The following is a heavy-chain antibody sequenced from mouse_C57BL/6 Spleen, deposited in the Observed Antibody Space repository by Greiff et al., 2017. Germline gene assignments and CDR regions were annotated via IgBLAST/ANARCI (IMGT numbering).Heavy chain of an antibody. J-gene: IGHJ4*01. CDR2: IRNKANGYTT. D-gene: IGHD4-1*01. Sequence: EVMLVESGGGLVQPGGSLSLSCAASGFTFTDYYMSWVRQPPGKALEWVGFIRNKANGYTTEYSASVMGRFTISRDNYQSILYLQMNALGADDSATDYCAVTGPGSMDYWGQGTSVTVSS. CDR3: AVTGPGSMDY. CDR1: GFTFTDYY. V-gene: IGHV7-3*01.